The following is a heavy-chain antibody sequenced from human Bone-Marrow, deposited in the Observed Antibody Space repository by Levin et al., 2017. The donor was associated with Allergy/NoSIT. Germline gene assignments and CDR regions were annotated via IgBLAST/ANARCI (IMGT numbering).Heavy chain of an antibody. Sequence: SETLSLTCAVNGESFSGYFWTWIRQSPGGGLEWIGQINSNGITTYNPSLERRVILSVDPTKKQFSLKLNYLTAADTAVYFCARGGEVPSQDYLDYWGQGTRVTVS. V-gene: IGHV4-34*01. CDR2: INSNGIT. J-gene: IGHJ4*02. D-gene: IGHD1-1*01. CDR1: GESFSGYF. CDR3: ARGGEVPSQDYLDY.